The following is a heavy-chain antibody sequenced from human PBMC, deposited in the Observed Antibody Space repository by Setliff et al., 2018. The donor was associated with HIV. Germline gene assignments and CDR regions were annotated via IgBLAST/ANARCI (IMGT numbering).Heavy chain of an antibody. J-gene: IGHJ6*03. CDR2: IHNTEGT. D-gene: IGHD3-22*01. CDR3: ARDARLDYYDRSGYSYNYYYMDV. CDR1: GFSITSVSY. Sequence: PSETLSLTCTVSGFSITSVSYWTWIRQPPGKGLEWIGYIHNTEGTKYNPSLKSRVTISADASKNQFSLKLTSVTAADTAVYYCARDARLDYYDRSGYSYNYYYMDVWGKGTTVTVSS. V-gene: IGHV4-61*01.